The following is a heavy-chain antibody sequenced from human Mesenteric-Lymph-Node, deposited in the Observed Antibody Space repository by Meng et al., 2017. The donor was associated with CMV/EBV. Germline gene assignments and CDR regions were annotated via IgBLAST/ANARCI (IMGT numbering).Heavy chain of an antibody. D-gene: IGHD2-2*01. V-gene: IGHV3-11*01. CDR2: ISSGGNTI. Sequence: GFPSSDYYMSWIRQAPGKGRQWVSYISSGGNTIYYAGSVKGRFSISRDNAKNSLYLQMNSLRVEDTAVYYCARDIVVVVGADDYFDHWGQGTLVTVSS. CDR3: ARDIVVVVGADDYFDH. J-gene: IGHJ4*02. CDR1: GFPSSDYY.